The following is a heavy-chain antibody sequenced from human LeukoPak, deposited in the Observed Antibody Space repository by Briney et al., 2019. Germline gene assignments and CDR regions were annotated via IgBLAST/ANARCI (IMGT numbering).Heavy chain of an antibody. Sequence: QSGGSLRLSCAASGFTFSSYGMHWVRQAPGKGLEWVAVISYDGSNKYYADSVKGRFTISRDNSKNTLYLQMNSLRAEDTAVYYCASKWRGDVWGKGTTVTISS. J-gene: IGHJ6*04. CDR1: GFTFSSYG. D-gene: IGHD1-26*01. CDR3: ASKWRGDV. CDR2: ISYDGSNK. V-gene: IGHV3-30*03.